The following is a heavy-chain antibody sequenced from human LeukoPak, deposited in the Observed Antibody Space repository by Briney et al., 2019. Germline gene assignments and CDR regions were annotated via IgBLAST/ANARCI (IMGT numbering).Heavy chain of an antibody. Sequence: KPGASVKVSCKASGYTFTSYGISWVRQAPGQGLEWMGWISAYNGNTNYAQKFQGRVTITADESTSTAYMELSSLRSEDTAVYYCARGRSGYSLYYYYGMDVWGQGTTVTVSS. D-gene: IGHD3-3*01. CDR2: ISAYNGNT. J-gene: IGHJ6*02. V-gene: IGHV1-18*01. CDR3: ARGRSGYSLYYYYGMDV. CDR1: GYTFTSYG.